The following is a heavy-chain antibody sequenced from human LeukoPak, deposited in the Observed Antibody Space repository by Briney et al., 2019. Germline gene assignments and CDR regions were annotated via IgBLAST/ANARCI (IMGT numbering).Heavy chain of an antibody. V-gene: IGHV4-30-2*01. CDR1: GGSISSGGYS. J-gene: IGHJ4*02. Sequence: SETLSLTCAVSGGSISSGGYSWSWIRQPPGKGLEWIGYIYHSGSTYYNPSLKSRVTISVDRSKNQFSLKPSSVTAADTAVYYCAREGRWTWGIAVDWGQGTLVTVSS. CDR2: IYHSGST. D-gene: IGHD6-19*01. CDR3: AREGRWTWGIAVD.